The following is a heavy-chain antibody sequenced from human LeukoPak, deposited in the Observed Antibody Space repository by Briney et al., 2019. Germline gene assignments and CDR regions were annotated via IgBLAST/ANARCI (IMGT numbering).Heavy chain of an antibody. CDR3: ARDSGSNPGD. V-gene: IGHV4-4*02. Sequence: SGTLSLTCAVSGVSISSGNWWSWVRQPPGKGLEWIGEIYHSGSANYNPSLKSRVTISVDKSKNQFSLSLISVTAADTAVYYCARDSGSNPGDWGQGTLVTVSS. CDR2: IYHSGSA. J-gene: IGHJ4*02. CDR1: GVSISSGNW. D-gene: IGHD6-13*01.